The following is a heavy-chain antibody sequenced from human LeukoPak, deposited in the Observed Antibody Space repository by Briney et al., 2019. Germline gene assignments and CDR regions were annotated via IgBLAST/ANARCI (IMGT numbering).Heavy chain of an antibody. Sequence: GGSLRLPCAASGFTVSGSWIHWVRQAPGKGLLWVSLINHDGSSIIYADSVKGRFTISRDNARNTLYLQMNSLRVDDTAMYYCARAGPNWRIDFWGQGTLVTVSS. V-gene: IGHV3-74*01. CDR3: ARAGPNWRIDF. D-gene: IGHD2-8*01. CDR1: GFTVSGSW. J-gene: IGHJ4*02. CDR2: INHDGSSI.